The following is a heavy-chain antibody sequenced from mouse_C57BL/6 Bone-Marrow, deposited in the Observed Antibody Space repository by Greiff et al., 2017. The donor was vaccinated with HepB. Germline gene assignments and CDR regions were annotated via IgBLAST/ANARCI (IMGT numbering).Heavy chain of an antibody. D-gene: IGHD2-3*01. CDR1: GYTFTSYW. J-gene: IGHJ3*01. Sequence: VKLQQPGAELVKPGASVKLSCKASGYTFTSYWMHWVKQRPGQGLEWIGMIHPNSGSTNYNEKFKSKATLTVDKSSSTAYMQLSSLTSEDSAVYYCARRDGYCLWFAYWGQGTPVTVSA. CDR2: IHPNSGST. V-gene: IGHV1-64*01. CDR3: ARRDGYCLWFAY.